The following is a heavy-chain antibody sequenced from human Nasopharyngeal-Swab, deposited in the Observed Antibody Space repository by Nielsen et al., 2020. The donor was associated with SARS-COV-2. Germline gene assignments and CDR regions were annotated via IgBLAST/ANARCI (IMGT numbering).Heavy chain of an antibody. Sequence: SETLSLTCTVSGGSISSYYWSWIRQLPGKGLEWIGYIYYSGSTNYNPSLKSRVTISVDTSKNQFSLKLSSVTAADTAVYYCARGGTIFGVVTRGLDYWGQGTLVTVSS. D-gene: IGHD3-3*01. J-gene: IGHJ4*02. CDR2: IYYSGST. CDR1: GGSISSYY. V-gene: IGHV4-59*01. CDR3: ARGGTIFGVVTRGLDY.